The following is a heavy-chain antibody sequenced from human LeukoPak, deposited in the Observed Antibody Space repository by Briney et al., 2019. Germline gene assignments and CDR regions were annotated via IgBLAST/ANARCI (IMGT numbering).Heavy chain of an antibody. CDR3: VRESIRGTRDFDY. V-gene: IGHV3-48*04. D-gene: IGHD3-10*01. Sequence: PGGSLRLSCVASGFSFSGYSMNWVRQAPGKGLDWVSYISSGSRTIFYGDSVKGQFTISRDNAKNSLYLQMNSLRAEDTAVYYCVRESIRGTRDFDYWGHGTLVTVSS. J-gene: IGHJ4*01. CDR2: ISSGSRTI. CDR1: GFSFSGYS.